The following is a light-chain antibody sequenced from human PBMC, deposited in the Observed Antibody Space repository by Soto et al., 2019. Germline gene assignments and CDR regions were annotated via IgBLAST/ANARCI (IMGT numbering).Light chain of an antibody. CDR1: SSDVGGYNY. CDR2: EVS. Sequence: QSVLTQPPSASGAPGQSVTISCTGSSSDVGGYNYVSWYQQYPGKAPKLMIYEVSKRPSGVPDRFSGYKSGNTASLTVSGLQAEDVADYYCCSYAGINDYVFGTGTKATVL. J-gene: IGLJ1*01. V-gene: IGLV2-8*01. CDR3: CSYAGINDYV.